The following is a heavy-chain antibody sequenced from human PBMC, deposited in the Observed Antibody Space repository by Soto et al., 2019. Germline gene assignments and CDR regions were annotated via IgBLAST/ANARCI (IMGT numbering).Heavy chain of an antibody. J-gene: IGHJ4*02. CDR3: AKDGYSGYDWYYFDY. CDR2: ISYDGSNK. D-gene: IGHD5-12*01. V-gene: IGHV3-30*18. Sequence: GGSLRLSCAASGFTFSSYGMHWVRQAPGKGLEWVAVISYDGSNKYYADSVKGRFTISRDNSKNTLYLQMNSLRAEDTAVYYYAKDGYSGYDWYYFDYWGQGTLVTVSS. CDR1: GFTFSSYG.